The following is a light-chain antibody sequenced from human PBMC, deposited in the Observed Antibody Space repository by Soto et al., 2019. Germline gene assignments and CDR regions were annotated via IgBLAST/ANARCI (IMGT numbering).Light chain of an antibody. J-gene: IGKJ5*01. CDR1: QDITNY. CDR2: DSS. V-gene: IGKV1-33*01. Sequence: DIQMTQSPSSLSASVGDIVTIICQASQDITNYLYWYQQKPGKTPKLLIHDSSNLETGVPSRFSGSGSGTYFYFTINSLQPEDIATYYCQQYDTLPLTFGQGTRLEIK. CDR3: QQYDTLPLT.